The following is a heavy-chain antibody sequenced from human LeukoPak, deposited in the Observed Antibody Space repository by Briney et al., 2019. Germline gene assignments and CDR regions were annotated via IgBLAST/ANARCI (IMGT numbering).Heavy chain of an antibody. J-gene: IGHJ4*02. CDR3: ATRMSPIVVVTS. CDR2: IYYTGST. Sequence: SETLSLTCTVSGGSISRYYWSWIRQPPGKGLEWIGYIYYTGSTNYNPSLKSRVTISVDKSKNQFSLKLSSVTAADTAVYYCATRMSPIVVVTSWGQGTLVTVSS. CDR1: GGSISRYY. D-gene: IGHD2-21*02. V-gene: IGHV4-59*12.